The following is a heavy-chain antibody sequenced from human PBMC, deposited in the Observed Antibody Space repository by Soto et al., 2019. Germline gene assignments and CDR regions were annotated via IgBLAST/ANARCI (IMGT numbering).Heavy chain of an antibody. CDR2: ISHDGSNQ. V-gene: IGHV3-30*18. CDR1: GFSFSDFG. D-gene: IGHD2-21*02. Sequence: QVQLVESGGGVVQPGRSLRLSCAPSGFSFSDFGMHWVRQAPGKGLEWVAAISHDGSNQYYGDSVKGRFSISRDHSNNRLYLQMNNRKVEDSAIYFCAEETRSRAVTATRVNGMDVWGQGTTVTVSS. J-gene: IGHJ6*02. CDR3: AEETRSRAVTATRVNGMDV.